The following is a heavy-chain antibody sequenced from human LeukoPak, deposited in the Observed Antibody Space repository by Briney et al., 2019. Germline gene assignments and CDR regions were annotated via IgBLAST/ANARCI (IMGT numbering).Heavy chain of an antibody. Sequence: PSETLSLTCAVSCGSITSGGYSWSWIRQPPGKGLEWIGEINHSGSTNYNPSLKSRVTISVDTSKNQFSLKLSSVTAADTAVYYCARVRRQWLVLQDAFDIWGQGTMVTVSS. CDR1: CGSITSGGYS. CDR3: ARVRRQWLVLQDAFDI. D-gene: IGHD6-19*01. CDR2: INHSGST. J-gene: IGHJ3*02. V-gene: IGHV4-30-2*01.